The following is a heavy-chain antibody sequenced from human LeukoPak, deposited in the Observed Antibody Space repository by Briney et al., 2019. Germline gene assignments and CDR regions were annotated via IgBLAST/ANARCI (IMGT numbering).Heavy chain of an antibody. CDR3: ASGSSGSYHGLDY. J-gene: IGHJ4*02. CDR1: GGSISSGGYS. V-gene: IGHV4-30-2*01. D-gene: IGHD1-26*01. CDR2: ICHSGST. Sequence: SQTLSLTCAVSGGSISSGGYSWSWIRQPPGKGLEWIGYICHSGSTYYNPSLKSRVTISVDRSKNQFSLKLSSVTAADTAVYYCASGSSGSYHGLDYWGQGTLVTVSS.